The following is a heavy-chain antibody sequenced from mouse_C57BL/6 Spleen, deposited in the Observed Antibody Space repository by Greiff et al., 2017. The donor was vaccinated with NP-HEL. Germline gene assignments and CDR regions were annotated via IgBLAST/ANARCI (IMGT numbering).Heavy chain of an antibody. Sequence: QVHVKQPGTELVKPGASVKLSCKASGYTFTSYWMHWVKQRPGQGLEWIGNINPSNGGTNYNEKFKSKATLTVDKSSSTAYMQLSSLTSEDSAVYYCARNYGYYAMDYWGQGTSVTVSS. CDR1: GYTFTSYW. V-gene: IGHV1-53*01. CDR3: ARNYGYYAMDY. CDR2: INPSNGGT. J-gene: IGHJ4*01. D-gene: IGHD1-1*01.